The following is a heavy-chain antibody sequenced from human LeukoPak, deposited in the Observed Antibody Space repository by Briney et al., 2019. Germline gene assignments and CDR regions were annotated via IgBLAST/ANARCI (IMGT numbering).Heavy chain of an antibody. CDR1: GYTFTSHA. CDR3: AVTGTYYGNYFDY. V-gene: IGHV1-18*01. Sequence: ASVKVSCKASGYTFTSHAINWVRQAPGQGLEWMGWISAYNGYTNSAQKLQGRVTMTTDTSTSTAYMELRSLRSDDTAVFYCAVTGTYYGNYFDYWGQGTLVTVSS. CDR2: ISAYNGYT. J-gene: IGHJ4*02. D-gene: IGHD1-26*01.